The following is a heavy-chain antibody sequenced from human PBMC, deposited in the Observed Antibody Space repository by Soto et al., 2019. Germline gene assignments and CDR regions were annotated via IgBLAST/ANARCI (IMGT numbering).Heavy chain of an antibody. J-gene: IGHJ4*02. D-gene: IGHD1-1*01. CDR3: TRGPRPTSTGTGDF. Sequence: GGSLRLSCAASGFTLRISLMHWVRQVPGKGPEWVSRINDDGISTNYADSVKGRFTISRDNAKNTLYLQMNALRVEDTGVYYCTRGPRPTSTGTGDFWGQGTLVTVSS. CDR1: GFTLRISL. V-gene: IGHV3-74*01. CDR2: INDDGIST.